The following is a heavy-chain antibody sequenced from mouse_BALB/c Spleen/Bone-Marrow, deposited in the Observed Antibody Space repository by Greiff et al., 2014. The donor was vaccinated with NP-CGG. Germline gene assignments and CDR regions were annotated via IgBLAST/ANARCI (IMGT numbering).Heavy chain of an antibody. CDR2: IWAGGST. CDR1: GFSLTNYG. CDR3: ARVTSSAVGAMDY. V-gene: IGHV2-9*02. D-gene: IGHD3-2*02. Sequence: VKLVESGPGLVAPSQSLSITCTVSGFSLTNYGVHWVRQPPGKGLEWLGVIWAGGSTNYNSALMSRLSISKDNSKSQVFLKMFSLXXDDTAMYYCARVTSSAVGAMDYWGQGTPVTVSS. J-gene: IGHJ4*01.